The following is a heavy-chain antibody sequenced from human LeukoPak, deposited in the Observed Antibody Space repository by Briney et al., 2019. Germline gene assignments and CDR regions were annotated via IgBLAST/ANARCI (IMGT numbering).Heavy chain of an antibody. CDR1: GGSISSYY. D-gene: IGHD3-3*01. J-gene: IGHJ3*02. V-gene: IGHV4-59*08. Sequence: SETLSLTCTVSGGSISSYYWSWIRQPPGKGLEWIGYIYYSGSTNYNPSLKSRVTISVDTSKNQFSLKLSSVTAADTAAYYCARLSYYDFWSGTWGAFDIWGQGTMVTVSS. CDR3: ARLSYYDFWSGTWGAFDI. CDR2: IYYSGST.